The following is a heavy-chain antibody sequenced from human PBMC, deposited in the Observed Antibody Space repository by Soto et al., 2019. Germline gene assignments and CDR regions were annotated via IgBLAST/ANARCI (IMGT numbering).Heavy chain of an antibody. Sequence: QVQLVQSGAEVKKPGASVNVSCKASGYTFTGYHMHWVRQAPGQGLEWMGWINPNSGGTNYAQKFQGWVTMTRDTSISTAYMELSRLRSDDTAVYYCARNYCSSASCDYYYGMDVWGQGTTVTVSS. CDR2: INPNSGGT. CDR3: ARNYCSSASCDYYYGMDV. D-gene: IGHD2-2*01. CDR1: GYTFTGYH. J-gene: IGHJ6*02. V-gene: IGHV1-2*04.